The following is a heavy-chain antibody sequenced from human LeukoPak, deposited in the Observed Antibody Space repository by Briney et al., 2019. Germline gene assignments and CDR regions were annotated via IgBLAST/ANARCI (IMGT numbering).Heavy chain of an antibody. V-gene: IGHV3-66*01. CDR2: IYSGGST. D-gene: IGHD2-15*01. J-gene: IGHJ3*02. Sequence: GGSLRLSCAASEFSVGSNYMTWVRQAPGKGLEWVSLIYSGGSTYYADSVKGRFTISRDNAKNSLYLQMNSLRAEDTAVYYCARDLGGYCSGGSCYSGAFDIWGQGTMVTVSS. CDR3: ARDLGGYCSGGSCYSGAFDI. CDR1: EFSVGSNY.